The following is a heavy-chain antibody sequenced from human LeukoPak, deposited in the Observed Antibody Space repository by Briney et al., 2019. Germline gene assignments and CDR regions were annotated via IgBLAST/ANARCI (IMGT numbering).Heavy chain of an antibody. V-gene: IGHV3-43*02. D-gene: IGHD5-24*01. J-gene: IGHJ4*02. Sequence: GGSLRLSCAASGFTFSSHTMSWVRQAPGKGKEWVSLISGSGGSTYYADSVKGRFTISRDNSKNSLYLQMNSLRTEDTALYYCAKDRDGYNLFDYWGQGTLVTVSS. CDR3: AKDRDGYNLFDY. CDR2: ISGSGGST. CDR1: GFTFSSHT.